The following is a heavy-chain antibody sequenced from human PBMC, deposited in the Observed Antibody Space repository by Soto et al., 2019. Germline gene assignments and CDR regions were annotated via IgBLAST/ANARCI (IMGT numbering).Heavy chain of an antibody. CDR3: AGSVVVTGTFDY. V-gene: IGHV4-30-2*01. D-gene: IGHD2-21*02. Sequence: SETLSLTCAVSGGSISGCGYSWSWIRQPPAKGLEWIGYIYHSGSTYYNPSLKSRVTISVDRSKNQFSLKLSSVTAADTAVYYCAGSVVVTGTFDYWGHGTLVTVSS. J-gene: IGHJ4*01. CDR1: GGSISGCGYS. CDR2: IYHSGST.